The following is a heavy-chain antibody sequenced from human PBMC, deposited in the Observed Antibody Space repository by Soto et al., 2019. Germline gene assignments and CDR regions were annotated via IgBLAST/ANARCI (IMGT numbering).Heavy chain of an antibody. D-gene: IGHD3-22*01. CDR2: IYHSGST. CDR3: AREAYDSSGYDNYFDY. V-gene: IGHV4-38-2*02. J-gene: IGHJ4*02. CDR1: GYSISSGYY. Sequence: KASETLSLTCAVSGYSISSGYYWGWIRQPPGKGLEWIGSIYHSGSTYYNPSLKSRVTISVDTSKNQFSLKLSSVTAADTAVYYCAREAYDSSGYDNYFDYWGQGTLVTVSS.